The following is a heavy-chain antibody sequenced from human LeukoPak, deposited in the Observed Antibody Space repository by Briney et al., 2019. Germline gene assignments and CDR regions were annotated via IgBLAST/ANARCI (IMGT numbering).Heavy chain of an antibody. CDR1: GVTFSKSL. J-gene: IGHJ3*02. Sequence: PGGALRHSCAASGVTFSKSLMSGGREAPGEGVEGGANIKQDGGEQDYVDSVKRRVTISRDNAKNSLYLQMIRLRAEDMAVYYCARDSYCGGDCYSGFGCFDIWGQGTLVTVSS. V-gene: IGHV3-7*03. CDR3: ARDSYCGGDCYSGFGCFDI. CDR2: IKQDGGEQ. D-gene: IGHD2-21*02.